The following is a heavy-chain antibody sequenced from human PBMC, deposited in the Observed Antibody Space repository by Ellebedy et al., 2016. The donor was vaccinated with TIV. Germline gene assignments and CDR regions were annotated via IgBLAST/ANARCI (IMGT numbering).Heavy chain of an antibody. Sequence: MPSETLSLTCNVSGASIDSGRYCWAWIRQSPGKGLEWIGNICYRVNTYYNPSLKSRVIISADTSKNLFSLRLSSVTAADTAFYYCARAPRRQLIHFDCWGQGTLVTVSS. CDR1: GASIDSGRYC. D-gene: IGHD2-8*01. V-gene: IGHV4-39*01. J-gene: IGHJ4*02. CDR2: ICYRVNT. CDR3: ARAPRRQLIHFDC.